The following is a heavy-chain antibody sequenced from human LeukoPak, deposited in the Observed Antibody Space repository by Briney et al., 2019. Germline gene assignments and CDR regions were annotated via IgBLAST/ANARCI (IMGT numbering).Heavy chain of an antibody. CDR2: ISWDGGST. V-gene: IGHV3-43D*03. CDR3: AKALTGTEHDPFDY. CDR1: GFTFDDYA. D-gene: IGHD1-20*01. J-gene: IGHJ4*02. Sequence: SGGSMRLSCAASGFTFDDYAMHWVRQAPGKGLEWVSLISWDGGSTYYADSVKGRFTISRDNSKNSLYLQMNSLRAEDTALYYCAKALTGTEHDPFDYWGQGTLVTVSS.